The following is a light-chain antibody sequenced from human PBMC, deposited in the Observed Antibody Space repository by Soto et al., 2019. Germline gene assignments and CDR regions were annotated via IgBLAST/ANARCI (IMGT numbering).Light chain of an antibody. CDR2: DAS. CDR3: QQYNSYST. V-gene: IGKV1-5*01. CDR1: QSISSW. J-gene: IGKJ1*01. Sequence: DIHMTQSPYTPSFSVAHRVTITCRASQSISSWLAWYQQKPGKAPKLLIYDASSLESGVPSRFSGSGSGTEFTLTISSLQPDDFATYYCQQYNSYSTFGQGTKVDI.